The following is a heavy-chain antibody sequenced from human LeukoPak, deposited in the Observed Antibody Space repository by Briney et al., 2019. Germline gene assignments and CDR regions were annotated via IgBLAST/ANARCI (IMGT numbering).Heavy chain of an antibody. CDR2: MRTKANNYAT. CDR1: GFTFSGSA. CDR3: AKILGYYDSSSDY. V-gene: IGHV3-73*01. J-gene: IGHJ4*02. Sequence: GGSLRLSCAASGFTFSGSAVHWVRQASGKGLEWVGRMRTKANNYATAHAASVKGRFTISRDDSKNTAYLQMNSLRAEDTAVYYCAKILGYYDSSSDYWGQGTLVTVSS. D-gene: IGHD3-22*01.